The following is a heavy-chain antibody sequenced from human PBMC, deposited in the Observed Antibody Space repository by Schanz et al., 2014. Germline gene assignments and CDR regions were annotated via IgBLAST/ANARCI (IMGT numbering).Heavy chain of an antibody. CDR3: AKIRYDSSGYYLPYYGMDV. CDR2: ISGSGDNT. Sequence: EVQLVESGGGVVQPGRSLRLSCAASRFTFSSYTMHWVRQAPGKGLEWVSAISGSGDNTFYADSVRGRFTISRDNSRNTLYLQMNSLRAEDTAVYYCAKIRYDSSGYYLPYYGMDVWGQGTTVIVSS. J-gene: IGHJ6*02. CDR1: RFTFSSYT. D-gene: IGHD3-22*01. V-gene: IGHV3-23*04.